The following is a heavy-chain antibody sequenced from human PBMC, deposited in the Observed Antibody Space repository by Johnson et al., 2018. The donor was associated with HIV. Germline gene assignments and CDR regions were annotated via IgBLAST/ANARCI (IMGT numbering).Heavy chain of an antibody. CDR3: ARGDGITVVTSPEAFDI. V-gene: IGHV3-25*05. CDR1: QFTFSSYY. CDR2: VNPNGGST. D-gene: IGHD4-23*01. J-gene: IGHJ3*02. Sequence: VQLMESGGGLAKPAWSPRLSCAASQFTFSSYYMNCVHQAPGNGLEWVGQVNPNGGSTYLVDSGKDRFNISRDNAKNTLSLQMNRLRVEDTAVYYCARGDGITVVTSPEAFDIWGKGKMVSVSS.